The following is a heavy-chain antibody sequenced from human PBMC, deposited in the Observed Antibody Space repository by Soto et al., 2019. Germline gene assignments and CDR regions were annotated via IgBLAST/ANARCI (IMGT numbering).Heavy chain of an antibody. CDR1: GFTFSSYA. J-gene: IGHJ4*02. Sequence: EVQLLESGGGLVQPGGSLRLSCAASGFTFSSYAMSWVRQAPGKGLEWVSAISGSGGSTYYADSVKGRFTISRDNSKNTLYLQMNSLRAEDTAVHYCAKGDSSGYWIFDYWGQGTLVTVSS. D-gene: IGHD3-22*01. V-gene: IGHV3-23*01. CDR3: AKGDSSGYWIFDY. CDR2: ISGSGGST.